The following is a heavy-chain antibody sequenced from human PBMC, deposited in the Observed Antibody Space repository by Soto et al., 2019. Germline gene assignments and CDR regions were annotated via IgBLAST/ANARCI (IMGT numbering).Heavy chain of an antibody. Sequence: EVQLLESGGGLVQPGGSLRLSCAASGFTFGSYAMSWVRQAPGKGLEWVSLISGTGDSSEYANSVKGRFTISRDYSMTTVFLQMTSLRAEDTAVYFCAKDNGNYGSGSFSHWGQGALVTVSS. CDR2: ISGTGDSS. CDR3: AKDNGNYGSGSFSH. CDR1: GFTFGSYA. J-gene: IGHJ4*02. D-gene: IGHD3-10*01. V-gene: IGHV3-23*01.